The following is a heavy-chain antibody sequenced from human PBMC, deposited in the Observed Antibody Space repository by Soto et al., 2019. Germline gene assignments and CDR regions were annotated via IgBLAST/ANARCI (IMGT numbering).Heavy chain of an antibody. CDR3: AKLAVPPYYYAMDV. D-gene: IGHD3-3*02. CDR1: GVSISSNTYS. J-gene: IGHJ6*02. V-gene: IGHV4-39*01. CDR2: INFSGTT. Sequence: WETLSLTCTVSGVSISSNTYSWGWLRQCPGKGLVWYASINFSGTTYHNPSLKSRVSISADTSKKQPSLKLSSVTAADTAVYYCAKLAVPPYYYAMDVWGQGTTVTVSS.